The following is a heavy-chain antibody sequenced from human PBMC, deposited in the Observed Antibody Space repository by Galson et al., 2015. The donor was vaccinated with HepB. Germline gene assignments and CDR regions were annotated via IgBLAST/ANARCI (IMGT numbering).Heavy chain of an antibody. CDR2: INPSGGST. Sequence: SVKVSCKASGYTFTSYHMHWVRQAPGQGLEWMGIINPSGGSTSYAQKFQGRVTMTRDTSTSTVYMELSSLRPEDTAVYYCARGEGGHIVVVSGMDVWGQGTTVTVSS. J-gene: IGHJ6*02. D-gene: IGHD2-21*01. CDR1: GYTFTSYH. CDR3: ARGEGGHIVVVSGMDV. V-gene: IGHV1-46*01.